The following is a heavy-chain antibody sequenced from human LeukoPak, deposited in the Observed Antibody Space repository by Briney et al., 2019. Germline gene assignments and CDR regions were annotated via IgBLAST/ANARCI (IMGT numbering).Heavy chain of an antibody. D-gene: IGHD1-26*01. J-gene: IGHJ4*02. Sequence: SETLSLTCTVSGGSINSFYWSWIRRPAGRGLERIGRIYASGNTNYNPSLKSRVTMSVDTSKNQFSLKLTSVTAADTAVFFCARGGRVAARAYFDYWGQGTLVTVSS. V-gene: IGHV4-4*07. CDR1: GGSINSFY. CDR2: IYASGNT. CDR3: ARGGRVAARAYFDY.